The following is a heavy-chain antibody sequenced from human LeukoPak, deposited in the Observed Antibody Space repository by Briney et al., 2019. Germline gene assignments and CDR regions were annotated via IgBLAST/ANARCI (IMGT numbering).Heavy chain of an antibody. J-gene: IGHJ3*02. CDR3: ARLSFNYYDSRPNAFDI. D-gene: IGHD3-22*01. Sequence: PGGSLRLSCAASGFTFSSYSMNWVRQAPGKGLEWVSSISSSSSYIYYADSVKGRFTISRDNAKNSLYLQMNSLRAEDTAVYYCARLSFNYYDSRPNAFDIWGQGTMVTVSS. CDR1: GFTFSSYS. CDR2: ISSSSSYI. V-gene: IGHV3-21*01.